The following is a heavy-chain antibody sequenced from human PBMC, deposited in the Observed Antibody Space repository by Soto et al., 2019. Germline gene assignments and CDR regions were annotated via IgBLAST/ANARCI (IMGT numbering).Heavy chain of an antibody. V-gene: IGHV3-49*03. CDR2: IRSKAYGGTT. J-gene: IGHJ3*01. CDR3: TRVQYYDSSGYFDAFDF. CDR1: GFTFGDYA. Sequence: GGSLRLSCTASGFTFGDYAMSWFRQAPGKGLEWVGFIRSKAYGGTTEYAASVKGRFTISRDDSKSIAYLQMNSLKTEDTAVYYCTRVQYYDSSGYFDAFDFWGPGTLVTVSS. D-gene: IGHD3-22*01.